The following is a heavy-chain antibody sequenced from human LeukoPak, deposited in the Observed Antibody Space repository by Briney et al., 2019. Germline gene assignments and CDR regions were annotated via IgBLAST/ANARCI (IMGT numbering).Heavy chain of an antibody. J-gene: IGHJ3*02. Sequence: PGGSLRLSCAASGFTFSRYWMHWVRQAPGKGLVWVSRINSDGSSTIYADSVKGRFTISRDNAENTLNLQMNSLRAEDTAVYYCAKDFGEAAFDIWGQGTMVTVSS. CDR3: AKDFGEAAFDI. CDR1: GFTFSRYW. CDR2: INSDGSST. V-gene: IGHV3-74*01. D-gene: IGHD3-10*01.